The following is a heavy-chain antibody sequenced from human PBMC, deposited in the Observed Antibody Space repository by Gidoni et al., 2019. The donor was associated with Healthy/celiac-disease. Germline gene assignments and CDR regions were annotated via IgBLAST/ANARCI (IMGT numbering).Heavy chain of an antibody. CDR1: GFTFSSYA. CDR2: ISGSGGST. J-gene: IGHJ4*02. V-gene: IGHV3-23*01. D-gene: IGHD3-10*01. Sequence: EVQLLESGGGLVQPGGSLRLSCAASGFTFSSYAMSWVRRAPGKGLEWVSAISGSGGSTYYADSVKGRFTISRDNSKNTLYLQMNSLRAEDTAVYYCAIRGAMVRGAHDYWGQGTLVTVSS. CDR3: AIRGAMVRGAHDY.